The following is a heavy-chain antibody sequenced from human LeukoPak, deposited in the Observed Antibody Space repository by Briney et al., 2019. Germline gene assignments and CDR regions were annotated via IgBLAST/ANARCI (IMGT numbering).Heavy chain of an antibody. CDR3: ARVMIVVRYYYYYYMDV. CDR1: GFTFSDYY. CDR2: ISSSGSTI. Sequence: GGSLRLSRAASGFTFSDYYMSWIRQAPGKGLEWVSYISSSGSTIYYADSVKGRFTISRDNAKNSLYLQMNSLRAEDTAVYYCARVMIVVRYYYYYYMDVWGKGTTVTVSS. D-gene: IGHD3-22*01. V-gene: IGHV3-11*04. J-gene: IGHJ6*03.